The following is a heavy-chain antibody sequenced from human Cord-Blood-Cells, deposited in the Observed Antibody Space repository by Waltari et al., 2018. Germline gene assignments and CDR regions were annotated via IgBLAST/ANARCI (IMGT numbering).Heavy chain of an antibody. CDR3: ARGRSSGNYFDY. CDR1: GFTFSSYW. D-gene: IGHD6-6*01. V-gene: IGHV3-7*01. CDR2: IKQDGSEK. Sequence: EVQLVESGGGLVQPGGSLRLSCAASGFTFSSYWMSWVRQAPGKGLWWVANIKQDGSEKNYVDSVKGRFTISRDNAKNSLYLQMNSLRAEDTAVYYCARGRSSGNYFDYWGQGTLVTVSS. J-gene: IGHJ4*02.